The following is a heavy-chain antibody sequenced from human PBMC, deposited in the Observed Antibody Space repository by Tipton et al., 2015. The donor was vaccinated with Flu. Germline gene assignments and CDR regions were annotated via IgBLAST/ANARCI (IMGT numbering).Heavy chain of an antibody. CDR2: IYYSGST. Sequence: TLSLTCTVSGGSISSGGYYWSWIRQHPGKGLEWIGYIYYSGSTYYNPSLKGRVTISVDTSKNQFSLKLSSVTAADTAVYYCASYYYGSGSYRGDAFDIWGQGTMVTVSS. V-gene: IGHV4-31*03. CDR3: ASYYYGSGSYRGDAFDI. J-gene: IGHJ3*02. CDR1: GGSISSGGYY. D-gene: IGHD3-10*01.